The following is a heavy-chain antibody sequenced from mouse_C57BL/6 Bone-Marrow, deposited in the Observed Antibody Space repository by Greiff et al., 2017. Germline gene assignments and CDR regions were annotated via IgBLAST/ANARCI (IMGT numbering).Heavy chain of an antibody. CDR2: IDPENGDT. CDR3: TTGNGYFWYFDV. CDR1: GFNIKDDY. Sequence: EVQLVESGAELVRPGASVKLSCTASGFNIKDDYMHWVKQRPEQGLEWIGWIDPENGDTEYASKFQGKATITADTSSNTAYLQLSSLTSEDTAVYYCTTGNGYFWYFDVWGTGTTVTVSS. D-gene: IGHD2-3*01. J-gene: IGHJ1*03. V-gene: IGHV14-4*01.